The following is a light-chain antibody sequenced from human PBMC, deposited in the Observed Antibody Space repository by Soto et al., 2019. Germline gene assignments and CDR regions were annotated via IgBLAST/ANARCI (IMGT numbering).Light chain of an antibody. V-gene: IGLV1-40*01. CDR2: GNS. J-gene: IGLJ1*01. CDR1: SSNIGAGYD. CDR3: QSYDSRRSRWV. Sequence: QSVLTQPPSVSGAPGQRVTISCTGSSSNIGAGYDVHSYQQLPGTAPKLLIYGNSNRPSGVPDRFSGSKSGTSASLAITGRHAEDAADYYCQSYDSRRSRWVFGTGTKLTVL.